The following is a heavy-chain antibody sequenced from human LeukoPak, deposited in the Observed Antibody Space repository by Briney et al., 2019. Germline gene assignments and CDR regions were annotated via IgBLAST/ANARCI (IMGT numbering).Heavy chain of an antibody. J-gene: IGHJ4*02. CDR3: AKLLGGGDCYYCEAY. CDR1: GFTLRSYG. D-gene: IGHD2-21*02. V-gene: IGHV3-30*18. CDR2: ISYDGSNK. Sequence: GGPLRLSCAPSGFTLRSYGMLRVRQAPGKGLQWVAVISYDGSNKYYANSVKGRFTISRDNSKNTLYLQMNSLRTEDTAGYYCAKLLGGGDCYYCEAYWGQGTLVTVSS.